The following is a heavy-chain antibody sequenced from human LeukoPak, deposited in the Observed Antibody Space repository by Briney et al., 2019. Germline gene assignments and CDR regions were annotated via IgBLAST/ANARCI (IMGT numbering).Heavy chain of an antibody. J-gene: IGHJ4*02. CDR2: ISCYNGNT. D-gene: IGHD5-12*01. CDR1: GHTFSSYG. CDR3: ARSSLGTITAGPFDY. Sequence: ASVKVSCKASGHTFSSYGIAWVRQAPGQGLEWMGWISCYNGNTNYAQKLQGRVSMTTDTSTTTAYMELRSLTSDDTALYYCARSSLGTITAGPFDYWGQGTLVTVSS. V-gene: IGHV1-18*01.